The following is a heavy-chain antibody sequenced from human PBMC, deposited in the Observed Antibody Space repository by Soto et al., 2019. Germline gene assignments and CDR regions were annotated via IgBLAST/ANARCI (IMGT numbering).Heavy chain of an antibody. V-gene: IGHV1-69*13. J-gene: IGHJ5*02. Sequence: SVKVSCKASGGTFSSYAISWVRQAPGQGLEWMGGIIPIFGTANYAQKFQGRVTITADESTSTAYMELSSLRSEDTAVYYCARDWEPQHPLRHYYGSVWFDPWGQGTLVTVSS. D-gene: IGHD3-10*01. CDR2: IIPIFGTA. CDR1: GGTFSSYA. CDR3: ARDWEPQHPLRHYYGSVWFDP.